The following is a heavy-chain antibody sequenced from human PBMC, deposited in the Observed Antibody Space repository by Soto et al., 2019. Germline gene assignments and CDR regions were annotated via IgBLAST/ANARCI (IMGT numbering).Heavy chain of an antibody. CDR2: INHSGST. CDR3: ARGLGY. V-gene: IGHV4-34*01. D-gene: IGHD3-16*01. CDR1: GGSFSGYY. Sequence: SETLSLTCAVYGGSFSGYYWSWIRQPPGKGLEWIGEINHSGSTNYNPSLKSRVTISVDTSKNQFSLKLSSVTAADTAVYYCARGLGYWGQGTLVTVSS. J-gene: IGHJ4*02.